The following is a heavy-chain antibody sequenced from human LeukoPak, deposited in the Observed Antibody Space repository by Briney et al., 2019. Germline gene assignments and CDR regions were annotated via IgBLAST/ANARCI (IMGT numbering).Heavy chain of an antibody. D-gene: IGHD6-19*01. CDR3: ARDPDAVAGTNAFDI. CDR2: IYPSEST. J-gene: IGHJ3*02. V-gene: IGHV4-4*07. Sequence: SETLSLTCTDSGGSISGFHWNWIRQPAGRGLEWIGRIYPSESTNYNPSLKSRITMSVDTSRNHFSLRLSSVTAADTAVYYCARDPDAVAGTNAFDIWGQGTMVTVSS. CDR1: GGSISGFH.